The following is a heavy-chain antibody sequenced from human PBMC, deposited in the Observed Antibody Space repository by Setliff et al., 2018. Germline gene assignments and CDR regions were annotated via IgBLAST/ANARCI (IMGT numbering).Heavy chain of an antibody. D-gene: IGHD3-10*01. Sequence: SETLSLTCTVSGGSISNYYWSWIRQPAGKGLEWIGRIYTSGSTNYNPSLKSRVTMSVDTSKNQFSLKLTSVTAADTAVYYCARVGDRDGYSFLLDYWGQGTPVTVSS. CDR2: IYTSGST. V-gene: IGHV4-4*07. J-gene: IGHJ4*02. CDR3: ARVGDRDGYSFLLDY. CDR1: GGSISNYY.